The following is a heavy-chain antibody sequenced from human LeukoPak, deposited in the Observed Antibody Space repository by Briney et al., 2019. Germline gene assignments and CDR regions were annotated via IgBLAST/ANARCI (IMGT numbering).Heavy chain of an antibody. CDR1: GFTFSSYA. V-gene: IGHV3-30-3*01. Sequence: GGSLRLSCAASGFTFSSYAMHWVRQAPGKGLEWVAVISYDGSNKYYADSVKGRFTISRDNSKNTLYLQMNSLRAGETAVYYWAREELFNDSFASGGEEPLSPFSS. CDR2: ISYDGSNK. J-gene: IGHJ4*02. D-gene: IGHD1-26*01. CDR3: AREELFNDSFAS.